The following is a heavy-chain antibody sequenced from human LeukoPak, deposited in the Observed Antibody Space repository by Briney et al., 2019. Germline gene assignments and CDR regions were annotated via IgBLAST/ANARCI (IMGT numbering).Heavy chain of an antibody. J-gene: IGHJ4*02. CDR2: MRTKANNYAT. CDR1: GFTFSGSA. Sequence: VQPGGSLKLSCAASGFTFSGSAVHCVRQASGKGLEWVGRMRTKANNYATAHAASVKGRFTISRDDSKNTAYLQMNSLKTEDTAVYYCTTGLEVRGPRWGQGTLVTVSS. D-gene: IGHD3-10*01. V-gene: IGHV3-73*01. CDR3: TTGLEVRGPR.